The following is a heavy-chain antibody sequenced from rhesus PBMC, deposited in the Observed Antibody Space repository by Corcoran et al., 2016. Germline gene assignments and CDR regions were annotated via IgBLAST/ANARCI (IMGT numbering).Heavy chain of an antibody. D-gene: IGHD5-12*01. J-gene: IGHJ4*01. CDR1: GYSISSGYG. V-gene: IGHV4-127*01. Sequence: QVQLQESGPGLVKPSETLSLTCAVSGYSISSGYGWSWIRPPPGKGLVWVGYFGGTSGITHYNPSLASRVTISKHTAKNQFSLKLTAVTAADTAVYYCARRDTATAYFDYWGQGVLVTVSS. CDR3: ARRDTATAYFDY. CDR2: FGGTSGIT.